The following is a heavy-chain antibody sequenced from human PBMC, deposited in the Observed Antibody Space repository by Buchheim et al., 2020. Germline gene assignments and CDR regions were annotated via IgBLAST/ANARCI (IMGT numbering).Heavy chain of an antibody. CDR1: GFTFTPAW. Sequence: DVQLVESGGGLVNPGESLRLSCAASGFTFTPAWMTWFRQGPGKGLEWVALIKSKTSGETTHYSAPVKGRFPISRDDSKNMVYLQMNNLRSEDTAVYYCTADDAAAGSGEFDHWGQGTL. D-gene: IGHD6-13*01. CDR2: IKSKTSGETT. CDR3: TADDAAAGSGEFDH. V-gene: IGHV3-15*01. J-gene: IGHJ4*02.